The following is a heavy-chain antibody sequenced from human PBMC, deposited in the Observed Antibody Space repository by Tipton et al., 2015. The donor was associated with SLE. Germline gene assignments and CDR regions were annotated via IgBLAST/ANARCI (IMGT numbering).Heavy chain of an antibody. CDR2: IYYSGST. CDR1: GGSISSSSYY. CDR3: ARCNRRGITDGFDF. D-gene: IGHD6-13*01. J-gene: IGHJ3*01. Sequence: LRLSCTVSGGSISSSSYYWGWIRQPPGKGLEWIGSIYYSGSTYYNPSLKSRVTISVDTSKNQFSLKLRSVTAADTAVYYCARCNRRGITDGFDFWGQGTMVTLSS. V-gene: IGHV4-39*01.